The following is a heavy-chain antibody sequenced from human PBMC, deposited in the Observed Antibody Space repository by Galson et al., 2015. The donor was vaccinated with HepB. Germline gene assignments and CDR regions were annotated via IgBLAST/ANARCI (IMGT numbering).Heavy chain of an antibody. D-gene: IGHD6-13*01. V-gene: IGHV1-69*13. CDR3: ARASSLIKQQHDYYYGMDV. Sequence: SVKVSCKASGGTFSSYAISWVRQAPGQGLEWMGGIIPIFGTANYAQKFQGRVTITADESTSTAYMELSSLRSEDTAVYYCARASSLIKQQHDYYYGMDVWGQGTTVTVSS. J-gene: IGHJ6*02. CDR1: GGTFSSYA. CDR2: IIPIFGTA.